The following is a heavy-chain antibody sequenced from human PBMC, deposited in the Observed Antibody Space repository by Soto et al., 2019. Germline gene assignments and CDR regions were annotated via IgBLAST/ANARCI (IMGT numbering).Heavy chain of an antibody. CDR1: GFTFSSYG. Sequence: GGSLRLSCAASGFTFSSYGIHWVRQAPGKGLEWVALISYDGTDKYYADSVKGRFTISRDNSKNSLYLQMSSLGPEDTAVYYCVKERYAQLWLEDYGMDVWGQGTTVTVSS. V-gene: IGHV3-30*18. D-gene: IGHD5-18*01. CDR3: VKERYAQLWLEDYGMDV. J-gene: IGHJ6*02. CDR2: ISYDGTDK.